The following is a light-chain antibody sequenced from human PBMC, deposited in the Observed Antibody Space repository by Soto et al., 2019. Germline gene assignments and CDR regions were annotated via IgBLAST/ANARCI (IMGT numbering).Light chain of an antibody. Sequence: DIQMTQSPSSLSASVGDRVTITCRASQTITTYLNWYQQRPGKAPKLLIFGATALQGGVPSRFSGSGSGTDFTPTISSLQPEDFATYHCQQTYNTPLTFGGGTKVDI. CDR3: QQTYNTPLT. J-gene: IGKJ4*01. CDR1: QTITTY. V-gene: IGKV1-39*01. CDR2: GAT.